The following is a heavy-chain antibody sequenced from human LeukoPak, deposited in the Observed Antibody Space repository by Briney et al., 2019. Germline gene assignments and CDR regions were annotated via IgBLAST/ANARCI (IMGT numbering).Heavy chain of an antibody. V-gene: IGHV3-30-3*01. J-gene: IGHJ4*02. CDR1: GFTFSSYA. CDR2: ISYDGSNK. D-gene: IGHD2-21*02. CDR3: ARMNDYYFDY. Sequence: PGGSLRLSCAASGFTFSSYAMHWVCQAPGKGLEWVAVISYDGSNKYYADSVKGRFTISRDNSKNTLYLQMNSLRAEDTAVYYCARMNDYYFDYWGQGTLVTVSS.